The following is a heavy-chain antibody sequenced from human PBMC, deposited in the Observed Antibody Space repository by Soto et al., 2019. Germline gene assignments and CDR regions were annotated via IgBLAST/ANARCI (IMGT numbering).Heavy chain of an antibody. CDR2: MNPNSGNT. J-gene: IGHJ5*02. D-gene: IGHD2-21*01. Sequence: ASVKVSCKASGYTFTTYDINWVRQAPGQGLEWMGRMNPNSGNTGYAQKFQGRITMTRNTSISTAYMELSSLRSEDTAVYYCARVWWLSSNWFDPWGQGTLVTVS. CDR1: GYTFTTYD. CDR3: ARVWWLSSNWFDP. V-gene: IGHV1-8*01.